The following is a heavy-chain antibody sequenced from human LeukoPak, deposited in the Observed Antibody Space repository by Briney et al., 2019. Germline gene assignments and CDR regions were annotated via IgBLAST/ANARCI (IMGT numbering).Heavy chain of an antibody. J-gene: IGHJ4*02. CDR3: ASPQGGRQVWLHFDY. V-gene: IGHV3-30-3*01. Sequence: GGPLRLSCTASGFTLTDYATHGVGLSPGRGLEWVSVISYDGGSIYYADSVKGRFTISRDNSKNTLYLQMNRLRAEDTAVYYCASPQGGRQVWLHFDYWGQGTQVTVSS. CDR1: GFTLTDYA. D-gene: IGHD5-18*01. CDR2: ISYDGGSI.